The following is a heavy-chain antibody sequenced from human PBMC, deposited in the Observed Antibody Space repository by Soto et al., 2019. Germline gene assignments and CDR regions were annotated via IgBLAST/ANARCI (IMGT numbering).Heavy chain of an antibody. Sequence: SETLSLTCAVSGGSISSSNWWSWVRQPPGKGLEGIGEIYHSGSTNYNPSLKSRVTISVDKSKNQFSLKLSSVTAADTAVYYCACVILCCAYYCYVMDVWGQGTTDTGSS. V-gene: IGHV4-4*02. D-gene: IGHD3-16*01. CDR1: GGSISSSNW. CDR2: IYHSGST. CDR3: ACVILCCAYYCYVMDV. J-gene: IGHJ6*02.